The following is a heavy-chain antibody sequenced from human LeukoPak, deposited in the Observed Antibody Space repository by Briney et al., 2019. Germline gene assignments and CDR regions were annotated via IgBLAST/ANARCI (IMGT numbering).Heavy chain of an antibody. V-gene: IGHV3-48*03. CDR3: ARTVARIGY. Sequence: GGSLRLSCAASGFTFSSYEMNWVRQAPGKGLEWVSHISSSGNTIYYTYSVKGRFTISRDNSKNLLYLQMNSLKAEDTAIYYCARTVARIGYWGQGTLVAVSS. J-gene: IGHJ4*02. CDR1: GFTFSSYE. CDR2: ISSSGNTI. D-gene: IGHD4-23*01.